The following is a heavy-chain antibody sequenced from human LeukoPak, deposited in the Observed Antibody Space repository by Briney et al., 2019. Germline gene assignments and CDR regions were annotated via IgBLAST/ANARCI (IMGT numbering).Heavy chain of an antibody. CDR2: MKGGGET. J-gene: IGHJ5*02. CDR1: GFSFTNYA. V-gene: IGHV3-23*01. D-gene: IGHD6-13*01. Sequence: GGSLRLSCAASGFSFTNYAMSWVRQAPGRGPEWLSSMKGGGETFYADSVKGRFTLSRDNAKNSLYLQMNSLRAEDTAVYYCARDRSPDSDSSPRDNWFDPWGQGTLVTVSS. CDR3: ARDRSPDSDSSPRDNWFDP.